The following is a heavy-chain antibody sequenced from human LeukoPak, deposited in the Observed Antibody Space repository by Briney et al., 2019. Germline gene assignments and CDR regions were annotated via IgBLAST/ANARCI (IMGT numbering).Heavy chain of an antibody. V-gene: IGHV4-59*01. J-gene: IGHJ4*02. CDR1: GGSISSYY. D-gene: IGHD1-26*01. CDR2: IYYSGST. CDR3: ASSYSGSYLRY. Sequence: PSETLSLTCTVSGGSISSYYWSWIRQPPGKGLEWIGYIYYSGSTNYNPSLKSRVTISVDTSKNQFSLKLNSVTAADTAVYYCASSYSGSYLRYWGQGTLVTVSS.